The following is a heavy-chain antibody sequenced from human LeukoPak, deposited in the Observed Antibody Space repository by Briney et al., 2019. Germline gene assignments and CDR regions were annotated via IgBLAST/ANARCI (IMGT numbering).Heavy chain of an antibody. V-gene: IGHV4-39*01. D-gene: IGHD5-18*01. Sequence: ASETLSLTCTVSGGSISSTTYYWGCIRQPPGKGLEWIGSIYYSGSTYSNPSLKSRVTISVDTSKSQFSLKLSSVTAADTAVYYCARDGYTYGSFDYWGQGTLVTVSS. J-gene: IGHJ4*02. CDR1: GGSISSTTYY. CDR3: ARDGYTYGSFDY. CDR2: IYYSGST.